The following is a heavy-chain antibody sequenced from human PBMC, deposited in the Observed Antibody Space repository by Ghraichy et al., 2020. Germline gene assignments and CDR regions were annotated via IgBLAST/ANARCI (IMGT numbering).Heavy chain of an antibody. D-gene: IGHD1-26*01. CDR3: AKRVVSSGSYYFDY. V-gene: IGHV3-23*01. CDR2: ISGSGGST. Sequence: LSLTCAASGFTFSSYAMSWVRQAPGKGLEWVSAISGSGGSTYYADSVKGRFTISRDNSKNTLYLQMNSLRAEDTAVYYCAKRVVSSGSYYFDYWGQGTLVTVSS. CDR1: GFTFSSYA. J-gene: IGHJ4*02.